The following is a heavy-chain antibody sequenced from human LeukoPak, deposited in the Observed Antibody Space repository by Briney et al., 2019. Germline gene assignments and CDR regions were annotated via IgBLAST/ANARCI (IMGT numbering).Heavy chain of an antibody. D-gene: IGHD6-13*01. CDR2: IWYDGSNK. Sequence: GRSLRLSCVVSGLTFSTYGMHWVRQAPGKGLEWVALIWYDGSNKYYADSVKGRFTISRDNSENTLYLQMNSLRAEDTAYYCAKASSGKQAAGCFDCWGQGTLVTVSS. V-gene: IGHV3-33*06. CDR1: GLTFSTYG. J-gene: IGHJ4*02. CDR3: AKASSGKQAAGCFDC.